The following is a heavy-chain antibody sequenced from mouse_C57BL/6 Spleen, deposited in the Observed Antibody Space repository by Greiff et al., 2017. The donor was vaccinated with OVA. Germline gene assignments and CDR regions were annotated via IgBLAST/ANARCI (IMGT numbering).Heavy chain of an antibody. Sequence: QVQLQQPGAELVKPGASVKMSCKASGYTFTSYWITWVKQRPGQGLEWIGDIYPGSGSTNYNEKFKSKATLTVDTSSSTAYMQLSSLTSEDSAVYYGAREGQLRAGAMDYWGQGTSVTVSS. V-gene: IGHV1-55*01. D-gene: IGHD3-2*02. J-gene: IGHJ4*01. CDR3: AREGQLRAGAMDY. CDR1: GYTFTSYW. CDR2: IYPGSGST.